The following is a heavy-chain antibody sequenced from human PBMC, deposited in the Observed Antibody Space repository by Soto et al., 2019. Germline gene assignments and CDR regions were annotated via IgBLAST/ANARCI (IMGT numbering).Heavy chain of an antibody. CDR1: GYTFTSYG. CDR2: ISAYNGNT. CDR3: ARDQWKKAAGPAYYGMDV. V-gene: IGHV1-18*01. Sequence: ASVHVSRKASGYTFTSYGFSWVRQAPAQGLEWMEGISAYNGNTNYAQKLQGRVTITTDTSTSKAYMELRSLRAADTDVYYCARDQWKKAAGPAYYGMDVWGQGTTVTVSS. D-gene: IGHD6-13*01. J-gene: IGHJ6*02.